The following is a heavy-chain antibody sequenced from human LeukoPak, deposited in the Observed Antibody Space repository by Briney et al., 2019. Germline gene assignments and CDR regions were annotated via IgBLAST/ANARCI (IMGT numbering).Heavy chain of an antibody. D-gene: IGHD3-9*01. J-gene: IGHJ4*02. CDR1: GFTFDDYA. CDR3: AKTGGYDILTGVFDY. V-gene: IGHV3-9*01. Sequence: PGGSLRLSCAASGFTFDDYAMHWVRQAPGKGLEWVSGISWNSGSIGYADSVKGRFTISRDNAKNSLYLQMNSLRAEDTALYYCAKTGGYDILTGVFDYWGQGTLVTVSS. CDR2: ISWNSGSI.